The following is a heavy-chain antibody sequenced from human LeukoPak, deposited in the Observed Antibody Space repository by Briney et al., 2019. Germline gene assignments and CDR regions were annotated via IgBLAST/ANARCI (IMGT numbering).Heavy chain of an antibody. V-gene: IGHV3-48*04. J-gene: IGHJ6*02. CDR1: GFTFSSNS. CDR3: ARYLLNYYYYGMDV. CDR2: ISSKSTTT. D-gene: IGHD2-15*01. Sequence: GGSLRFSCAASGFTFSSNSMNWVRQAPGKGLEWVSYISSKSTTTYYADSVKGRSTISRDNAKNSLHLQMNSLRAEDTAVYYCARYLLNYYYYGMDVWGQGTTVTVSS.